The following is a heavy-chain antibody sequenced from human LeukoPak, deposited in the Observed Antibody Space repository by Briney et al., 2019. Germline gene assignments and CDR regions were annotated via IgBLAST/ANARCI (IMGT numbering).Heavy chain of an antibody. Sequence: GGSLRLSCAASAITFSTYAMSWVRQAPGKGLECVSVISGGAGSTYYADSVKGRFIISRDNSKNTLYLQMNSLRAEDTAVYYCAKDKYNFWSGSNYYYMDVWGKGTTVTVSS. D-gene: IGHD3-3*01. CDR2: ISGGAGST. CDR3: AKDKYNFWSGSNYYYMDV. V-gene: IGHV3-23*01. J-gene: IGHJ6*03. CDR1: AITFSTYA.